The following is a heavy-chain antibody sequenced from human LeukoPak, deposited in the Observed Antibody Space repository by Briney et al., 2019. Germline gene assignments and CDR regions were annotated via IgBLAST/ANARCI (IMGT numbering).Heavy chain of an antibody. CDR2: LSHDGTTA. CDR1: GYIFSDHA. D-gene: IGHD2-15*01. J-gene: IGHJ4*02. Sequence: GGSLRLSCAASGYIFSDHAMHWVRQAAGKGLEWLAYLSHDGTTAYYADSVKGRFTISRDNSKNTLYLQMNSLRAEDTAVYYCARDRCSGGSCYLSYFDHWGQGTLVTVSS. CDR3: ARDRCSGGSCYLSYFDH. V-gene: IGHV3-30*04.